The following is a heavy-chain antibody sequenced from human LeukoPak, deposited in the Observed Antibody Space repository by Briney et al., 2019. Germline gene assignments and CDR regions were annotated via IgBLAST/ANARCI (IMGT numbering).Heavy chain of an antibody. J-gene: IGHJ3*02. CDR2: ISSSSSTI. V-gene: IGHV3-48*01. CDR1: GFTFSSYS. Sequence: GGSLRLSCAASGFTFSSYSMNWVRQAPGKGLEWVSYISSSSSTIYYADSVKGRFTISRDNAKNSLYLQMNSLRAEDTAVYYCARAKLVWFGELCSFDIWGQGTMVTVSS. CDR3: ARAKLVWFGELCSFDI. D-gene: IGHD3-10*01.